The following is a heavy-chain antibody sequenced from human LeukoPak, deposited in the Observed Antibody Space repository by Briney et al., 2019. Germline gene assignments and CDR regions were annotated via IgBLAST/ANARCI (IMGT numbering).Heavy chain of an antibody. J-gene: IGHJ4*02. CDR3: ARLSLVYDPYYFDY. V-gene: IGHV4-38-2*02. D-gene: IGHD5/OR15-5a*01. CDR1: EYSISRGYY. Sequence: SETLSLTCSVSEYSISRGYYWGWIRQSPGTGLEWIGMIFHTGSTYYTSSLKSRVTISVDTSKNQFSLRLSSMTAADTAIYYCARLSLVYDPYYFDYWGQGTLATVSS. CDR2: IFHTGST.